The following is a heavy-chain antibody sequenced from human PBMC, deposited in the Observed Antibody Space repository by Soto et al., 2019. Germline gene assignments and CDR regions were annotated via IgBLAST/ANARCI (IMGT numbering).Heavy chain of an antibody. Sequence: LGGSLRLSCTASGFRFSTYGMHWVRQPPCKGLEWVAVIRYDGNNKFYADSVKGRFTISRDSPTKTLYLQMNSLRVEDTALYYCVRGGAAGVYYVLDVWGKGTTVTVSS. V-gene: IGHV3-33*01. D-gene: IGHD6-13*01. J-gene: IGHJ6*04. CDR2: IRYDGNNK. CDR1: GFRFSTYG. CDR3: VRGGAAGVYYVLDV.